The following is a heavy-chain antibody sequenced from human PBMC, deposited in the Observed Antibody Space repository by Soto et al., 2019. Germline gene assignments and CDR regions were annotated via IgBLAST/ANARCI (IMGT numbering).Heavy chain of an antibody. V-gene: IGHV3-7*01. Sequence: GGSLRLSCAASGFSFSNYWMSWVRQAPGEGLEWVANMNQDGSERYYVDSVKGRFTISRDNAKNSLYLQINNLRAEDTAIYYCTRDRSGTMLFWGQGTLVTVSS. D-gene: IGHD1-7*01. CDR1: GFSFSNYW. CDR3: TRDRSGTMLF. CDR2: MNQDGSER. J-gene: IGHJ4*02.